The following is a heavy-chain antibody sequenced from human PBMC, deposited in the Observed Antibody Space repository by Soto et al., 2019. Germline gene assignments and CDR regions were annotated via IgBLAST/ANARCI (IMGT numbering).Heavy chain of an antibody. D-gene: IGHD2-2*01. Sequence: EVQLVESGGGLVQPGGSLRLSCAASGFTFSSFEMTWVRQAPGKGLEWVSYISSIGSTIYYADSVKGRFTISRDNAKNALYLQMNSLRAEDTAVYYSASQPAVWPFNWFDPCGQGTLVIVSA. CDR1: GFTFSSFE. V-gene: IGHV3-48*03. CDR3: ASQPAVWPFNWFDP. J-gene: IGHJ5*02. CDR2: ISSIGSTI.